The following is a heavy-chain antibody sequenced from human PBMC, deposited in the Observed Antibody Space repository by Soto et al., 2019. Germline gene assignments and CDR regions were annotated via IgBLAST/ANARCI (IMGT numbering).Heavy chain of an antibody. CDR3: ARAMVRGDAWYFDL. D-gene: IGHD3-10*01. CDR2: IYHSGST. V-gene: IGHV4-4*02. CDR1: SGSISSSNW. Sequence: SETLSLTCAVSSGSISSSNWWSWVRQPPGKGLEWIGEIYHSGSTNYNPSLKSRVTISVDKSKNQFSLKLSSVTAADTAVYYRARAMVRGDAWYFDLWGRGTLVTVSS. J-gene: IGHJ2*01.